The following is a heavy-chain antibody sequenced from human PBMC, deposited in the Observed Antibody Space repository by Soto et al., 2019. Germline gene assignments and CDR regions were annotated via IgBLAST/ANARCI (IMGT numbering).Heavy chain of an antibody. D-gene: IGHD6-13*01. Sequence: EEQLLESGGGLVQPGGSLRLSCVASGFTFSDNAMSWVRQAPGKGLEWVSSISAGGISTYYAGSVEGRFTISRDNSEKTLHLQMNSLRAEDTAVYFCARVGSSNVLYYYGMDVW. V-gene: IGHV3-23*01. CDR3: ARVGSSNVLYYYGMDV. CDR2: ISAGGIST. CDR1: GFTFSDNA. J-gene: IGHJ6*01.